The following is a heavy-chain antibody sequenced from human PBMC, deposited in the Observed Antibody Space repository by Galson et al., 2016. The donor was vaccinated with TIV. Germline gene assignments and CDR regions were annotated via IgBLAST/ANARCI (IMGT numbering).Heavy chain of an antibody. CDR1: GLSVSINY. V-gene: IGHV3-66*02. D-gene: IGHD3-22*01. CDR3: ARDRYYDGSGYYYYYYGLDV. Sequence: SLRLSCAASGLSVSINYMTWVRQAPGKGLEWISTTYSNGDTYYADSVKGRFTISRDTSKNTLHLHMNSLRTEDTAVYFCARDRYYDGSGYYYYYYGLDVWGQGTTVAVS. CDR2: TYSNGDT. J-gene: IGHJ6*02.